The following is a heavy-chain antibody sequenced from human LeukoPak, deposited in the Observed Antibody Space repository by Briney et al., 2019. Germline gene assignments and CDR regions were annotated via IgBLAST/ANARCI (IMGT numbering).Heavy chain of an antibody. CDR1: GFTFGDYA. CDR2: IRSKAYGGTT. D-gene: IGHD3-22*01. CDR3: TRGEYYYDSSGYLRYYFDY. Sequence: PGGSLRLSCTASGFTFGDYAMSWFRQAPGKGLEWVGFIRSKAYGGTTEYAASVKGRFTISRDDSKSIAYLQMNSLKTEDTAVYYCTRGEYYYDSSGYLRYYFDYWGQGTLVTVSS. J-gene: IGHJ4*02. V-gene: IGHV3-49*03.